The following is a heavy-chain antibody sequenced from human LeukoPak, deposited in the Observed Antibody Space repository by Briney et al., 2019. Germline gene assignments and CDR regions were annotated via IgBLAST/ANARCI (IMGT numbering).Heavy chain of an antibody. CDR1: GFTVSRNN. J-gene: IGHJ4*02. V-gene: IGHV3-53*01. D-gene: IGHD6-19*01. CDR2: IYSGDST. CDR3: VSGGHGGGWSNFEY. Sequence: GSLRLSCAASGFTVSRNNLIWVRQPPGKGLEWVSVIYSGDSTYYAESVQGRFTISRDRTKNTVYLQMNSLRAEDTAVYYCVSGGHGGGWSNFEYWGQGTLVTVSS.